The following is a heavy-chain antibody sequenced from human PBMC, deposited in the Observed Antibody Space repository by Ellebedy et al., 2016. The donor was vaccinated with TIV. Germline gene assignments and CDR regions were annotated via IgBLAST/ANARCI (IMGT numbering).Heavy chain of an antibody. CDR2: IGASGDST. CDR3: AILERHFEQDLGSRGRYYYYIDV. D-gene: IGHD3-9*01. V-gene: IGHV3-23*01. CDR1: GFAFSSFT. J-gene: IGHJ6*03. Sequence: GESLKISXVASGFAFSSFTMNWVRQAPGKGLECVSPIGASGDSTNYADSVKGRFTISRDNSQNILYLQMHSLRTEDTAIYYCAILERHFEQDLGSRGRYYYYIDVWGKGTTVTVSS.